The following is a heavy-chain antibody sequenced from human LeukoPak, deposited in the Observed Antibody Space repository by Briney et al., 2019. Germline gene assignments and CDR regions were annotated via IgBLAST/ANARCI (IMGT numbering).Heavy chain of an antibody. J-gene: IGHJ6*03. CDR2: INPNSGGT. CDR1: GHTFTGYY. Sequence: ASVKVSCKASGHTFTGYYMHWVRQAPGQGLEWMGWINPNSGGTNYAQKFQGRVTMTRDTSISTAYMELSRLRSDDTAVYYCARDLPEYHGSVGYMDVWGKGTTVTVSS. V-gene: IGHV1-2*02. D-gene: IGHD2/OR15-2a*01. CDR3: ARDLPEYHGSVGYMDV.